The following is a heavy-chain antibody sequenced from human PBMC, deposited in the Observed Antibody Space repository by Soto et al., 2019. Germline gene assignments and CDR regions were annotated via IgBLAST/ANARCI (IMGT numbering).Heavy chain of an antibody. CDR3: ARESEDLTSNFDY. Sequence: GGSLRLSCAASGFTFTRYSMNWVRQAPGKGLEWVSSISSTNNYIYYGDSMKGRITISRDNAKNSLYLEMNSLRAEDTAVYYCARESEDLTSNFDYWGQGTLVTVSS. CDR2: ISSTNNYI. CDR1: GFTFTRYS. V-gene: IGHV3-21*06. J-gene: IGHJ4*02.